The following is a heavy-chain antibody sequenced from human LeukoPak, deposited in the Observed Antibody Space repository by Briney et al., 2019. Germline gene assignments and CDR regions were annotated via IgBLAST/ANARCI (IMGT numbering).Heavy chain of an antibody. CDR2: IYSGGST. J-gene: IGHJ4*02. V-gene: IGHV3-66*02. CDR3: AKDWLHDSSGYYYGLDY. CDR1: GFTVSSNY. Sequence: PGGSLRLSCAASGFTVSSNYMSWVRQAPGKGLEWVSVIYSGGSTYYADSVKGRFTISRDNSKNTLYLQMNSLRAEDTAVYYCAKDWLHDSSGYYYGLDYWGQGTLVTVSS. D-gene: IGHD3-22*01.